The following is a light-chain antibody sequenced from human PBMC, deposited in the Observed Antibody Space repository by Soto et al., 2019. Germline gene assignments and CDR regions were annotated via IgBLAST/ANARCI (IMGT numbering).Light chain of an antibody. CDR2: DVR. J-gene: IGLJ2*01. CDR3: SSYASSSTVI. Sequence: QSALTQPASVSGSPGQTITISCTGTSSDVGGYNYISWYQQHPAKPPKFIIYDVRNRPSGVSNRFSGSRSGNTASLTISGLQAEDEADYYCSSYASSSTVIFGGGTQLTVL. V-gene: IGLV2-14*03. CDR1: SSDVGGYNY.